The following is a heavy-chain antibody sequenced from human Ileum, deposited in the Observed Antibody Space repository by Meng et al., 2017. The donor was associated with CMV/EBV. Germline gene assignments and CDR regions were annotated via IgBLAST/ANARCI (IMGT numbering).Heavy chain of an antibody. V-gene: IGHV7-4-1*02. J-gene: IGHJ4*02. D-gene: IGHD5-24*01. CDR3: TRGDGDHSSKFDY. Sequence: KTSGYNFITYGINWVRLAPGQRLEWMGWINTNTGNPTYAQGFTGRFVFSLDTSVSTTYLQINSLTTEDSALYYCTRGDGDHSSKFDYWGQGTLVTVSS. CDR1: GYNFITYG. CDR2: INTNTGNP.